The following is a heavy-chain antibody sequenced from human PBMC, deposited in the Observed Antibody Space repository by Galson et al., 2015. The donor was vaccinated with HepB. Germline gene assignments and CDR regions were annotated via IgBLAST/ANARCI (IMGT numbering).Heavy chain of an antibody. J-gene: IGHJ6*02. V-gene: IGHV3-33*06. D-gene: IGHD4-17*01. CDR3: AKIWGDYESDGMDV. Sequence: SLRLSCAASGFTFSTYGIHWVRQAPGKGLEWVAIIWYDGMNQYYLDSVKGRFTISRDNSKNTLYLQMNSLRAEDTAVYFCAKIWGDYESDGMDVWGQGTTVTVSS. CDR1: GFTFSTYG. CDR2: IWYDGMNQ.